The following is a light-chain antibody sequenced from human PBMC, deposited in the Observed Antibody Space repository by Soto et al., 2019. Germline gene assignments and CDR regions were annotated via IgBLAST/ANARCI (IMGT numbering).Light chain of an antibody. CDR1: SSDIGGYNY. V-gene: IGLV2-8*01. CDR2: EVS. CDR3: SSYAGSNNVV. Sequence: QSALTQPPSASGSPGQSVTISCTGSSSDIGGYNYASWYQQHPGEAPKLMIYEVSKRPSGVPDRFSGSKSGNTASLTVSGLQAEDEADYYCSSYAGSNNVVFGGGTQLTVL. J-gene: IGLJ2*01.